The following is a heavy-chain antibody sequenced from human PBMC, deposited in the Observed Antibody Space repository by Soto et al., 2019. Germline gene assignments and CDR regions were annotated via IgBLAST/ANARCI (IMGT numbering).Heavy chain of an antibody. V-gene: IGHV1-24*01. Sequence: ASVKVSCKVSGYTLTELSMHWVRQAPGKGLEWMGGFDPEDGETIYAQKFQGRVTMTEDTSTDTAYMELSSLRSEDTAVYYCATDLIIDDSSVTDYWGQGTLVTVS. CDR2: FDPEDGET. D-gene: IGHD3-22*01. CDR3: ATDLIIDDSSVTDY. CDR1: GYTLTELS. J-gene: IGHJ4*02.